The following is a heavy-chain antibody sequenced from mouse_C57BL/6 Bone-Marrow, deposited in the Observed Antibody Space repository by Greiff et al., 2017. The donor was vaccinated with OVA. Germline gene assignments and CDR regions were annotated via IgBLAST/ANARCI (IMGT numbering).Heavy chain of an antibody. V-gene: IGHV1-64*01. CDR2: IHPNSGST. Sequence: QVQLQQPGAELVKPGASVKLSCKASGYTFTSYWLHWVKQRPGQGLEWIGMIHPNSGSTNYNEKVKSKATLTVDKSSSTAYMQLSSLTSEDSAVYYCARRSSRFFYAMDYWGQGTSVTVSS. CDR3: ARRSSRFFYAMDY. J-gene: IGHJ4*01. D-gene: IGHD1-1*01. CDR1: GYTFTSYW.